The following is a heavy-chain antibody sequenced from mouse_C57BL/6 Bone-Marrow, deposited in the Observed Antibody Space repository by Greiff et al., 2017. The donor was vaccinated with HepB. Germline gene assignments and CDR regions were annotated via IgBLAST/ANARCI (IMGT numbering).Heavy chain of an antibody. D-gene: IGHD1-1*01. CDR2: IDPSDSYT. J-gene: IGHJ4*01. CDR1: GYTFTSYW. CDR3: ARGVPDYYGSSYYAMDY. V-gene: IGHV1-59*01. Sequence: QVQLKQPGAELVRPGTSVKLSCKASGYTFTSYWMHWVKQRPGQGLEWIGVIDPSDSYTNYNQKFKGKATLTVDTSSSTAYMQLSSLTSEDSAVYYCARGVPDYYGSSYYAMDYWGQGTSVTVSS.